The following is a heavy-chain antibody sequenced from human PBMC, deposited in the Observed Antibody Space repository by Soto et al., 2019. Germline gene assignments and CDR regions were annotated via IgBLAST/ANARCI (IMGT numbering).Heavy chain of an antibody. CDR3: ARGGTDNSGGPLDLDY. CDR2: TYYRSKWYN. Sequence: SQTLSLTGSISLDSFSRNRDGCNWIRQPPSRGLECMGRTYYRSKWYNEYAVSVKSRITINPDTSKNQFSLQLNSVTPEDTAMYYCARGGTDNSGGPLDLDYWRQGTLVTVSS. V-gene: IGHV6-1*01. J-gene: IGHJ4*02. CDR1: LDSFSRNRDG. D-gene: IGHD3-22*01.